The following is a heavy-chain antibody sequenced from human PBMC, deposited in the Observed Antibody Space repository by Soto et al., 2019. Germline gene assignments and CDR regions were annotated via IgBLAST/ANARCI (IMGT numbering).Heavy chain of an antibody. D-gene: IGHD1-1*01. CDR2: IIPLYGTV. V-gene: IGHV1-18*01. CDR1: GGTFNSYG. CDR3: VRQSTLMAFEHYGLDV. Sequence: GASVKVSCKASGGTFNSYGISWVRQAPGQGLDWMGVIIPLYGTVNYAQKFQGRVTMSTDTSTSTAYMELRSLRSDDTAVYYCVRQSTLMAFEHYGLDVWGQGTTVTVS. J-gene: IGHJ6*02.